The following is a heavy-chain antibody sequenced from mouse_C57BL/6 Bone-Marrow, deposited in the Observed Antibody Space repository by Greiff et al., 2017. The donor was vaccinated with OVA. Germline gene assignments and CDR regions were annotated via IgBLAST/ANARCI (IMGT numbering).Heavy chain of an antibody. CDR2: ISGGGGKT. CDR3: AQNQAWFAY. Sequence: EVMLVESGGGLVKPGGSLKLSCAASGFTFSSYTMSWVRQTPEKRLEWVATISGGGGKTYYPDSVKGRFTISRDNAKNTLYLQMSSLRSEDTALYYCAQNQAWFAYWGQGTLVTVSA. CDR1: GFTFSSYT. J-gene: IGHJ3*01. V-gene: IGHV5-9*01.